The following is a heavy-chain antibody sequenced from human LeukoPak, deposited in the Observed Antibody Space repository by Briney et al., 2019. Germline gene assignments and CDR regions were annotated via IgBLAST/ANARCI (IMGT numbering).Heavy chain of an antibody. J-gene: IGHJ4*02. CDR3: ARSELLWFGGVNSGFDY. Sequence: NASETLSLTCTVSGGSFSSYYWSWIRQPPGKGLEWIGYIYYSGSTNYNPSLKSRVTISLDTSKNQFSLKLSSVTAADTAVYYCARSELLWFGGVNSGFDYWGQGTLVTVSS. CDR2: IYYSGST. D-gene: IGHD3-10*01. V-gene: IGHV4-59*01. CDR1: GGSFSSYY.